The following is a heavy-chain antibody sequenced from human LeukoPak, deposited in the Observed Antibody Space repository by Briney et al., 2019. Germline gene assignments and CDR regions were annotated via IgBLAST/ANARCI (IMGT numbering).Heavy chain of an antibody. CDR2: INPNSGGT. V-gene: IGHV1-2*02. CDR1: GYTFTGYY. CDR3: ARTSMTTVTTFDY. Sequence: ASVKVSCKASGYTFTGYYMHWVRQAPGQELEWMGWINPNSGGTNYAQKFQGRVTMTRDTSISTAYMELSRLRSDDTAVYYCARTSMTTVTTFDYWGQGTLVTVSS. J-gene: IGHJ4*02. D-gene: IGHD4-17*01.